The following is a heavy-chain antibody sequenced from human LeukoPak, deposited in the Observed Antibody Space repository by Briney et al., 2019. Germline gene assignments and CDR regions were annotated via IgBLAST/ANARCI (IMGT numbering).Heavy chain of an antibody. CDR2: INYSGST. CDR3: ARDHGGY. Sequence: SETLCLTCTASGGSISSYYRSWIRQPPGKGLEWIGYINYSGSTIYNPSLKSRVTIIVNTSKSQFSLKLSSVTAADTAVYYCARDHGGYWGQGTLVTVSS. J-gene: IGHJ4*02. CDR1: GGSISSYY. D-gene: IGHD4-23*01. V-gene: IGHV4-59*01.